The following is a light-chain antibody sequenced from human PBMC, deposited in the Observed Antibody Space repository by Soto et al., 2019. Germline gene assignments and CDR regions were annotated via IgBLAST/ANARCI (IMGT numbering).Light chain of an antibody. CDR2: DVS. J-gene: IGLJ2*01. V-gene: IGLV2-8*01. Sequence: QSALTQPPSASGSPGQSVTISCTGTSSDVGAYNYVSWYQQYTGKAPKLMIYDVSKRPSGVPDRFSGSKSGNTASLTVSGLRADDEAVYYCSLYGGGDTFHVIFGGGTKLTVL. CDR3: SLYGGGDTFHVI. CDR1: SSDVGAYNY.